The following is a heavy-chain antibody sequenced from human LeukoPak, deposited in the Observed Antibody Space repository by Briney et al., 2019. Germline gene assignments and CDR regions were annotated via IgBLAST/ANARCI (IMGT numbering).Heavy chain of an antibody. Sequence: GGSLRLSCAASGFSFSEYYMTWVRQAPGKGLEWLSYISSRGETIYYADSVKGRFTISRDNAKTSLYLQMNNLRAEDTAVYYCARAEITFGEVVFDYWGQGILVTVSS. CDR1: GFSFSEYY. D-gene: IGHD3-16*01. CDR2: ISSRGETI. V-gene: IGHV3-11*04. J-gene: IGHJ4*02. CDR3: ARAEITFGEVVFDY.